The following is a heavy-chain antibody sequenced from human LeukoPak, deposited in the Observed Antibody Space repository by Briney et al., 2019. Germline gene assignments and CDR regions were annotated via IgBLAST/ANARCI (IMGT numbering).Heavy chain of an antibody. CDR1: GGSISSYY. V-gene: IGHV4-59*01. Sequence: SETLSLTCTVSGGSISSYYWSWIRQPPGKGLEWIGYIYYSGSTNYNPSLKSRVTISVDTSKNQFSLKLSSVTAADTAVYYCATEGRGGSTKDALDIWGQGTMVTVSS. J-gene: IGHJ3*02. CDR2: IYYSGST. CDR3: ATEGRGGSTKDALDI. D-gene: IGHD2-15*01.